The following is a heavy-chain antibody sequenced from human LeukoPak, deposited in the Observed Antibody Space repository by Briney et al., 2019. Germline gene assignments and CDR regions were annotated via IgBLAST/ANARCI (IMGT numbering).Heavy chain of an antibody. CDR1: GGSISTYY. CDR3: ARAKVHSGMFDY. CDR2: IFYSGST. J-gene: IGHJ4*02. Sequence: PSETLSLTCTVAGGSISTYYWSWIRQPPGKGLEWIGYIFYSGSTDYNPSLKSRVTISVDTSKNQFSLKLTSVTAADTAVYYCARAKVHSGMFDYWGQGTQVTVSS. V-gene: IGHV4-59*01. D-gene: IGHD2-15*01.